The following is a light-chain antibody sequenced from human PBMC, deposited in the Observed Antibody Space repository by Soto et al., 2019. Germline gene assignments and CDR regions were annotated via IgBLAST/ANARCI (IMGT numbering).Light chain of an antibody. V-gene: IGKV1-5*01. CDR2: DAS. CDR1: QSISSW. CDR3: QQYNSYPVT. J-gene: IGKJ1*01. Sequence: DIQMTQSPSTLSASVGDRVTITCRASQSISSWLAWYQQKPGKAPKPMIYDASSLESGVPSRFSGSGSGKEFTLTISSLQPDDFATYYCQQYNSYPVTFGQGTKVEIK.